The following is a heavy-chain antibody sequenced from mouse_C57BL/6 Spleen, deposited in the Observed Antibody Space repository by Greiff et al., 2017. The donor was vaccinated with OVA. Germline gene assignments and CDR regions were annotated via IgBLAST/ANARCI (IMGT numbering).Heavy chain of an antibody. D-gene: IGHD1-1*01. J-gene: IGHJ4*01. V-gene: IGHV1-50*01. CDR1: GYTFTSYW. Sequence: QVQLQQPGAELVKPGASVKLSCKASGYTFTSYWMQWVKQRPGQGLEWIGEIDPSDSYTNYNQKFKGTATLTVDTSSSTAYMQLSSLTSEDSAVYYCARRVLRDYYAMDYWGQGTSVTVSS. CDR2: IDPSDSYT. CDR3: ARRVLRDYYAMDY.